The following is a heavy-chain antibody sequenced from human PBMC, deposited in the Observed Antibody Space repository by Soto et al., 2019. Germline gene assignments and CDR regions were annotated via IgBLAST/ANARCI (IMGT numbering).Heavy chain of an antibody. CDR1: CGSISRYY. CDR2: IYYSAGT. D-gene: IGHD5-12*01. CDR3: ARERDGYNYGFDS. Sequence: WETLSLTCTVSCGSISRYYWSWIRQPPGKGLEWIGYIYYSAGTNYNPSLKSRVTISIDTSKNQFSLKVISVTAADTAVYYCARERDGYNYGFDSGGQGTLVTV. V-gene: IGHV4-59*12. J-gene: IGHJ4*02.